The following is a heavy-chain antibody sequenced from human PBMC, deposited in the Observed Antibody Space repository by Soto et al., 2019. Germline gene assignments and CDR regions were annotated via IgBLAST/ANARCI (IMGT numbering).Heavy chain of an antibody. CDR3: GRDQSGIGYYVDWFDP. V-gene: IGHV1-3*01. J-gene: IGHJ5*02. D-gene: IGHD3-10*02. CDR2: INAVNGNT. Sequence: ASVKVSCKSSGYTFNSHAIHWVRQAPGQRPEWLGWINAVNGNTYYSEKFEGRVTFTRDTAATTVNMELTSLTSEDTAIYYCGRDQSGIGYYVDWFDPWGQGTLVTSPQ. CDR1: GYTFNSHA.